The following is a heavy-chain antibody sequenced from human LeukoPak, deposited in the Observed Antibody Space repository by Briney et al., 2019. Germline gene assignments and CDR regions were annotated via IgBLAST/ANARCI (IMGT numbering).Heavy chain of an antibody. CDR3: ARGGLSSSWFPDRHNWFDP. J-gene: IGHJ5*02. Sequence: EPSETLSLTCTVSGGSISSGRYYWTWIRQPAGKGLEWIGRMYTSGSTNYNPSLKSRVTISVDTSKNQSSLKLSSVTAADTAVYYCARGGLSSSWFPDRHNWFDPWGQGTLVTVSS. CDR2: MYTSGST. CDR1: GGSISSGRYY. V-gene: IGHV4-61*02. D-gene: IGHD6-13*01.